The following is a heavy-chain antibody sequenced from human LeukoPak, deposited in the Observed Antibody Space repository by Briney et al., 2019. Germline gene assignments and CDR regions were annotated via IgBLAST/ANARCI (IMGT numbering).Heavy chain of an antibody. CDR2: ISYDGSNK. V-gene: IGHV3-30-3*02. J-gene: IGHJ3*02. Sequence: GGSLRLSCAASGFTFSSYAMHWVRQAPGKGLEWVAVISYDGSNKYYADSVKGRFTISRDNSKNTLYLQMNSLRAEDTAVYYCAKSQWELPMADAFDIWGQGTMVTVSS. D-gene: IGHD1-26*01. CDR1: GFTFSSYA. CDR3: AKSQWELPMADAFDI.